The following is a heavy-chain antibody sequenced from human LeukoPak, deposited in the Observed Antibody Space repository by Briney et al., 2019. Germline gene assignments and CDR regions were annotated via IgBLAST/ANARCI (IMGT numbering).Heavy chain of an antibody. J-gene: IGHJ5*02. CDR2: IYSSGIT. V-gene: IGHV4-4*07. CDR3: VRFEAATGFDP. Sequence: SETLSLTCTVSGGSISSYYWSWIRQPAGKGLEWIGHIYSSGITNYNPSLKSRVTMSVDTSKNQFSLKLNSVTAADTAVYYCVRFEAATGFDPWGQGTLVTVSS. CDR1: GGSISSYY. D-gene: IGHD6-13*01.